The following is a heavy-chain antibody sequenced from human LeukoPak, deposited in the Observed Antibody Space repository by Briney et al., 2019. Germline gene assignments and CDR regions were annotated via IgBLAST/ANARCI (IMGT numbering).Heavy chain of an antibody. CDR1: GGSFSGYY. CDR3: ARGPTDFDY. D-gene: IGHD1-1*01. CDR2: INHSGST. Sequence: SETLSLTCAVYGGSFSGYYWSWIRQPPGKGLEWIGEINHSGSTNYNPSLKSRVTISVDTSKNRFSLKLSSVTAADTAVYYCARGPTDFDYWGQGTLVTVSS. J-gene: IGHJ4*02. V-gene: IGHV4-34*01.